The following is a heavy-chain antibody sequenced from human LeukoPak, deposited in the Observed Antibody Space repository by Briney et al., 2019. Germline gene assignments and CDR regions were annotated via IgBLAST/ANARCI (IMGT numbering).Heavy chain of an antibody. Sequence: SETLSLTCAVYGGSFSDYYWNWIRQPPGKGLEWIGEINHSGSTNYNPSLKSRVTISVDTSKNQFSLKLSSVTAADTAVYYCARQGRISGSHDAFDIWGQGTMVTASS. CDR3: ARQGRISGSHDAFDI. D-gene: IGHD1-26*01. CDR2: INHSGST. J-gene: IGHJ3*02. CDR1: GGSFSDYY. V-gene: IGHV4-34*01.